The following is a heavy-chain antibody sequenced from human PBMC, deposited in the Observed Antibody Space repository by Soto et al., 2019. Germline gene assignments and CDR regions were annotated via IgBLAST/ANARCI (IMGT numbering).Heavy chain of an antibody. CDR2: IIPIFGTA. J-gene: IGHJ4*02. CDR1: GGTFSSYA. Sequence: SVKVSCKASGGTFSSYAISWVRQAPGQGLEWMGGIIPIFGTANYAQKFQGRVTMTTDASTSTAYMELRGLRYDDTAVYYCARDFTGWPPDGVDSWGQGTLVTVSS. V-gene: IGHV1-69*05. D-gene: IGHD3-16*01. CDR3: ARDFTGWPPDGVDS.